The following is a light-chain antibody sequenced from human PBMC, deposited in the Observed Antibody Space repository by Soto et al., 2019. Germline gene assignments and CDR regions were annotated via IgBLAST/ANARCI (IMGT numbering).Light chain of an antibody. V-gene: IGLV2-8*01. CDR1: SSDVGAYKY. CDR2: EVS. Sequence: QSVLTQPASVSGSPGQSITISCTGTSSDVGAYKYVSWYQQYPGKAPKLMIYEVSKRPSGVPDRFSGSKSGNTASLTVSGLQAEDEADYYCTSYVGSDIWVFGGGTKVTVL. J-gene: IGLJ3*02. CDR3: TSYVGSDIWV.